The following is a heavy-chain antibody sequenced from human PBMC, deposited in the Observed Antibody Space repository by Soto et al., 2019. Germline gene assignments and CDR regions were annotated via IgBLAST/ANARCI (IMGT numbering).Heavy chain of an antibody. CDR2: ISYSGTT. Sequence: QVQLQESGPGLVKPSQTLSLTCTVSGGSISSGNYYWSWIPQPPGKGLEWIGFISYSGTTHYSASLSSRVCISVDTSKNQFSLDLSSVTAADTAVYYCATMGTPVTGLYYFDYWGQGTLVTVSS. J-gene: IGHJ4*02. V-gene: IGHV4-30-4*01. CDR1: GGSISSGNYY. D-gene: IGHD4-17*01. CDR3: ATMGTPVTGLYYFDY.